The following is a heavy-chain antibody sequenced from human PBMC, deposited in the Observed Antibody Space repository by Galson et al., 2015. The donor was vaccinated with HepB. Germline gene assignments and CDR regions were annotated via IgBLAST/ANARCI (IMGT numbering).Heavy chain of an antibody. J-gene: IGHJ4*02. V-gene: IGHV3-21*01. CDR3: AKEGCGSTTCRHFDY. CDR1: GFTFSTYT. D-gene: IGHD2-2*01. CDR2: IDNGNGI. Sequence: SLRLSCAASGFTFSTYTMNWVRQAPGKGLEWVSSIDNGNGIYYADSVQGRFTISRDNAKISLYLQMDSLSAEDTAMYYCAKEGCGSTTCRHFDYWGQGTMVTVSS.